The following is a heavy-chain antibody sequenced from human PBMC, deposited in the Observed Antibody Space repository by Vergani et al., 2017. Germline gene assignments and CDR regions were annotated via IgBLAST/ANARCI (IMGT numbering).Heavy chain of an antibody. CDR2: TWYDGINK. D-gene: IGHD3-10*02. CDR3: ARTLRLLCNRFDP. J-gene: IGHJ5*02. Sequence: QVQLVESGGGVVQPGRSLRLSCAASGFTFNQYGMHWVRQAPGKGLEWVAVTWYDGINKQYADSVKGRFTISRDNSKSTMYLQMNSLRDEDTGVYYCARTLRLLCNRFDPWGQGTLVTVSS. CDR1: GFTFNQYG. V-gene: IGHV3-33*01.